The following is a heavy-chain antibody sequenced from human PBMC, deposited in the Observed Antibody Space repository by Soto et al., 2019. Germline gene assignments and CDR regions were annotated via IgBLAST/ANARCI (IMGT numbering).Heavy chain of an antibody. CDR3: ARVNYDILTGYYPDY. CDR1: GGSISSYY. CDR2: IYYSGST. V-gene: IGHV4-59*01. Sequence: TSETLSLTCTVSGGSISSYYWSWIRQPPGKGLEWIGYIYYSGSTNYNPSLKSRVTISVDTSKNQFSLKLSSVTAADTAVYYCARVNYDILTGYYPDYWGQGTLVTVSS. D-gene: IGHD3-9*01. J-gene: IGHJ4*02.